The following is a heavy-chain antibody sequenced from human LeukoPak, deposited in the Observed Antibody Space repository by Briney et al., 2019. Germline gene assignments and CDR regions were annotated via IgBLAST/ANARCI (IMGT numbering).Heavy chain of an antibody. CDR1: GGSISSYY. CDR3: ARDRLRYSSSPDAFDI. Sequence: SETLSLICTVSGGSISSYYWSWIRQPPGKGLEWIGYIYYSGSTNYNPSLKSRVTISVDTSKNQFSLKLSSVTAADTAVYYCARDRLRYSSSPDAFDIWGQGTMVTVSS. V-gene: IGHV4-59*01. CDR2: IYYSGST. J-gene: IGHJ3*02. D-gene: IGHD6-6*01.